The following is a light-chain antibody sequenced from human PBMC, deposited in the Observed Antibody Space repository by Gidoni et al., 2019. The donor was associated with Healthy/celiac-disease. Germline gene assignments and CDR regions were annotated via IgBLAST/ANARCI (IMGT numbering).Light chain of an antibody. CDR3: QQYYSTPFT. CDR1: QSVLYSSNNKNY. CDR2: WAS. V-gene: IGKV4-1*01. J-gene: IGKJ4*01. Sequence: IVMTQSPDSLAVSLGDRATINCKSSQSVLYSSNNKNYLAWYQQKPGQPPKLLIYWASTRESGVPDRFSGSGSGTDFTLTISSLQAEDVAVYDCQQYYSTPFTFGGGTKVEIK.